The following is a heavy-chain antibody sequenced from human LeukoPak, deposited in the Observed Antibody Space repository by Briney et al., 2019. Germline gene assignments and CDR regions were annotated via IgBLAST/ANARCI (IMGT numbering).Heavy chain of an antibody. CDR2: INHSGST. Sequence: PSETLSLTCAVYGGSFSGYYWSWIRQPPGKGLEWIGEINHSGSTNYNPSLKSRVSISVDTSKNQFSLKLSSVTAADTAVYYCARGRGVWFGELYYFDYWGQGTLVTVSS. V-gene: IGHV4-34*01. CDR1: GGSFSGYY. J-gene: IGHJ4*02. CDR3: ARGRGVWFGELYYFDY. D-gene: IGHD3-10*01.